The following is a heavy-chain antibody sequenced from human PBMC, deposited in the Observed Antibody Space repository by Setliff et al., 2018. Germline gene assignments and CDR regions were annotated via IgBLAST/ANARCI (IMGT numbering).Heavy chain of an antibody. CDR3: ARDLGHGGDSDY. D-gene: IGHD2-21*02. J-gene: IGHJ4*02. Sequence: SETLSLSCAASGFTFGDFAMTWVRQAPGKGLEWVGNIGHTGSINYNPSLKSRLTISRDTSKNQVSLKLNSVTATDTAVYYCARDLGHGGDSDYWGQGILVTVSS. CDR2: IGHTGSI. CDR1: GFTFGDFA. V-gene: IGHV4-34*01.